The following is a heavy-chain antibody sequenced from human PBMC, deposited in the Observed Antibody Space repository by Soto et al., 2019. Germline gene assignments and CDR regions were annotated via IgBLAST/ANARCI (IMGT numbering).Heavy chain of an antibody. CDR3: ARGRYCLTGRCFPNWFDS. CDR2: IYKSATT. D-gene: IGHD2-15*01. Sequence: PSETLSLTCSVSGDSISTVDYFWAWNRQPPGQALEYIGYIYKSATTYYNPSFESRVAISLDTSKSQFSLNVTSVTAADTAVYFCARGRYCLTGRCFPNWFDSWGQGTLVTVSS. J-gene: IGHJ5*01. V-gene: IGHV4-30-4*01. CDR1: GDSISTVDYF.